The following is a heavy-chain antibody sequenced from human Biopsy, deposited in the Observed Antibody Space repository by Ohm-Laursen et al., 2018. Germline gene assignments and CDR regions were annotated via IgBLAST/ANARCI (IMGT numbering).Heavy chain of an antibody. J-gene: IGHJ6*02. CDR2: IYYSGST. CDR1: GGSISRSSYY. V-gene: IGHV4-39*07. D-gene: IGHD2/OR15-2a*01. CDR3: ARATNSTGWPYYYFYGMDV. Sequence: SDTLSLTCTVTGGSISRSSYYWDWIRQPPGKGLEWIGSIYYSGSTYYNPSLKSRVTISVDTPKNQFSLRLNSVTAADTAVYYCARATNSTGWPYYYFYGMDVWGQGTTVTVSS.